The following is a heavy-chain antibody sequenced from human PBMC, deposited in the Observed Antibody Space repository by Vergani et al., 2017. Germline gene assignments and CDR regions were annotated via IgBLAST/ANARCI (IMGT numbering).Heavy chain of an antibody. D-gene: IGHD6-6*01. J-gene: IGHJ4*02. CDR1: GFTFSSYG. V-gene: IGHV3-30*18. CDR2: ISYDGSNK. CDR3: AKEARRDTLAARPVEPFDY. Sequence: QVQLVESGGGVVQPGRSLRLSCAASGFTFSSYGMHWVRQPPAQGLEWVAVISYDGSNKYYADSVNGRFTISRDNSKSTLYLQMNSLRAEDTAVYYCAKEARRDTLAARPVEPFDYWGQGTLVTVSS.